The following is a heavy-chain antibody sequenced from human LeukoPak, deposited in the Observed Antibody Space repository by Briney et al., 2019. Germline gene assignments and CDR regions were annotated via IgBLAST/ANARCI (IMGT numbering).Heavy chain of an antibody. CDR3: ARDQVRSNIVVVPAAMAY. J-gene: IGHJ4*02. D-gene: IGHD2-2*01. V-gene: IGHV1-69*13. CDR1: GGTFSSYA. Sequence: ASVKVSCKASGGTFSSYAISWVRQAPGQGLEWMGGIIPIFGTANYAQKFQGRVTITGDESTSTAYMELGSLRSEDTAVYYCARDQVRSNIVVVPAAMAYWGQGTLVTVSS. CDR2: IIPIFGTA.